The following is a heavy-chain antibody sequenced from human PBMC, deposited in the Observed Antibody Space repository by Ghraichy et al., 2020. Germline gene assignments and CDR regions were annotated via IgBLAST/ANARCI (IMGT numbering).Heavy chain of an antibody. CDR3: ARGLSLAARPWLNDY. CDR1: GGSFSGYY. Sequence: SETLSLTCAVYGGSFSGYYWSWIRQPPGKGLEWIGEINHSGSTNYNPSLKSRVTISVDTSKKQFSLKLSSVTAADTAVYYCARGLSLAARPWLNDYWGQGTLVTVSS. CDR2: INHSGST. D-gene: IGHD6-6*01. V-gene: IGHV4-34*01. J-gene: IGHJ4*02.